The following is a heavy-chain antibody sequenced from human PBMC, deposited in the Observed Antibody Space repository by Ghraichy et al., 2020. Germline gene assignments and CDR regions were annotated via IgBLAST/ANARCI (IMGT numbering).Heavy chain of an antibody. CDR1: GFTVSSNY. CDR2: IYSGSST. J-gene: IGHJ4*02. V-gene: IGHV3-53*01. CDR3: ARDQNFDY. Sequence: GESLNISCAASGFTVSSNYMSWVRQAPGKGLEWVSVIYSGSSTYYADSVKGRFTISRDNSKNTLYLQMNSLRAEDTAVYYCARDQNFDYWGQGTLVTVSS.